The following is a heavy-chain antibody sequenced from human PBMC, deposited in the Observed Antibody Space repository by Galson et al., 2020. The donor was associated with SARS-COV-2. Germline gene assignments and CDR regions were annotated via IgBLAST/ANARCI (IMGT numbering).Heavy chain of an antibody. CDR1: GFTFSSYG. D-gene: IGHD6-19*01. CDR2: IWYDGSNK. J-gene: IGHJ4*02. CDR3: AKDQGWYSDIRYYLDY. Sequence: QLGESLKISCAASGFTFSSYGMHWVRQAPGKGLEWVAVIWYDGSNKYYADSVKGRFTISRDNSKNTLYLQMNSLRAEDTAVYYCAKDQGWYSDIRYYLDYWGQGTLVTVAS. V-gene: IGHV3-33*06.